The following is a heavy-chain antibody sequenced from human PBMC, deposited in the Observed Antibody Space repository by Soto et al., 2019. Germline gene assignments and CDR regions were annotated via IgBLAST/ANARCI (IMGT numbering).Heavy chain of an antibody. V-gene: IGHV4-59*01. Sequence: PSETLALTCTVAGGSISRYYWSWIRQPPGKGLEWFGYIYYSGSTYYDPSLKSRVTISVDTSKNPFSLQLSSVTAADTAVYYCARDRVGYYGMDVWRQRPTVTVSS. J-gene: IGHJ6*02. CDR2: IYYSGST. CDR1: GGSISRYY. CDR3: ARDRVGYYGMDV.